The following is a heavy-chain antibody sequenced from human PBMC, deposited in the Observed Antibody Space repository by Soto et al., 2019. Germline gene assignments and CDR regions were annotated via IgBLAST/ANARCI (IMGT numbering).Heavy chain of an antibody. CDR1: GYTFTYDL. V-gene: IGHV1-46*01. CDR2: INPNDDYT. Sequence: QAQLVQSGAEVKEPGASVKVSCKASGYTFTYDLMHWVRQAPGQGLEWVGIINPNDDYTAYAQKFQGRVTMTRDTSAGTVYMELGGLRFHDTATYYGARARYYAMDVWGQGTTVTVFS. J-gene: IGHJ6*02. CDR3: ARARYYAMDV.